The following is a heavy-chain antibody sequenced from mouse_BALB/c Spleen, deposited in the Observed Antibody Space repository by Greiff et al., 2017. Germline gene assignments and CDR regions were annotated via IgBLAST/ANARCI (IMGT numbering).Heavy chain of an antibody. D-gene: IGHD1-1*01. J-gene: IGHJ3*01. CDR2: ISSGSSTF. V-gene: IGHV5-17*02. CDR3: ARSGYGSRTFAY. Sequence: DVQLVESGGGLVQPGGSRKLSCAASGFTFSSFGMHWVRQAPGKGLEWVAYISSGSSTFYYADTVKGRFTISRDNPKNTRFLQMTSLRSEDTAMYYCARSGYGSRTFAYWGQGTLVTVSA. CDR1: GFTFSSFG.